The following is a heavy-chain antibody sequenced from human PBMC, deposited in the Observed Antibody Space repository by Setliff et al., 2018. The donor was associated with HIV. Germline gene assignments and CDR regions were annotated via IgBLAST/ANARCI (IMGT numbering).Heavy chain of an antibody. CDR2: IKHSGST. D-gene: IGHD1-26*01. J-gene: IGHJ4*02. CDR3: ARGGFKWSGSYADH. Sequence: SETLSLTCAVHGGSFSDYYWTWIRQPPGKGLEWIGEIKHSGSTNYNPSLKSRVTISVDTAKNQFSLNLTSVTAADTAVYYCARGGFKWSGSYADHWGQGTLVTVSS. CDR1: GGSFSDYY. V-gene: IGHV4-34*01.